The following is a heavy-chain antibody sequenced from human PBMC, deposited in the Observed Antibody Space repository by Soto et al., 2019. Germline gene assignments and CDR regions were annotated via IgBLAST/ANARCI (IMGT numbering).Heavy chain of an antibody. V-gene: IGHV1-69*02. CDR1: GGTFSSYT. CDR3: ARGAAADLDY. J-gene: IGHJ4*02. Sequence: QVQLVQSGAELKKPGSSVKVSFKASGGTFSSYTISWVRQAPGQGLEWMGRIIPILGIANYAQEFQGRVTITADTSTNTTYMQLSSLRSEDTAVYYCARGAAADLDYWGQGTLVTVSS. CDR2: IIPILGIA. D-gene: IGHD6-13*01.